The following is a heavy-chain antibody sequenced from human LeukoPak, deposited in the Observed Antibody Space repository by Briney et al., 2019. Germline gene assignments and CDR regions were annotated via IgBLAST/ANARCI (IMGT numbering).Heavy chain of an antibody. CDR1: GGSFSGYY. CDR2: INHSGST. CDR3: ARDGGYFDY. J-gene: IGHJ4*02. V-gene: IGHV4-34*01. Sequence: KPSETLSLTCAVYGGSFSGYYWSWIRQPPGKGLEWIGEINHSGSTNYNPSLKSRVTISVDTSKNQFSLKLSSVTAADTAVYYCARDGGYFDYWGRGTLVTVSS.